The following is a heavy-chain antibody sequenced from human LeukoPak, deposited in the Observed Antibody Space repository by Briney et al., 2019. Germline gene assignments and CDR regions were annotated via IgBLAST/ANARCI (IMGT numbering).Heavy chain of an antibody. CDR3: ARATDPRYNWFDP. V-gene: IGHV4-4*07. CDR2: NHTSGSP. D-gene: IGHD2-21*02. Sequence: PSETLTLTCTVSGGSSSNYYWTWIRQPAEKEPEWIGRNHTSGSPNYNPSLKSRVNMSVDMSKNQVSLKLSSVTAADTAVYYCARATDPRYNWFDPWGQGTLVTVSS. CDR1: GGSSSNYY. J-gene: IGHJ5*02.